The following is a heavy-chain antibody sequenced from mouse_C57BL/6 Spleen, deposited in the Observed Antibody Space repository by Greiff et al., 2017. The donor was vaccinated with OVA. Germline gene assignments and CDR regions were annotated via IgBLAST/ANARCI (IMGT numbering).Heavy chain of an antibody. CDR3: ARGGSGSRFAY. CDR2: INPYNGGT. J-gene: IGHJ3*01. Sequence: EVKLVESGPVLVKPGASVKMSCKASGYTFTDYYMNWVKQSHGKSLEWIGVINPYNGGTSYNQKFKGKATLTVDKSSSTAYMELNSLTSEDSAVYYCARGGSGSRFAYWGQGTLVTVSA. V-gene: IGHV1-19*01. CDR1: GYTFTDYY. D-gene: IGHD1-3*01.